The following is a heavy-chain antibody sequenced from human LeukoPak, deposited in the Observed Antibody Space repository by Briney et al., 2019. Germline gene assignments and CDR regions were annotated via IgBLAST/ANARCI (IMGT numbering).Heavy chain of an antibody. D-gene: IGHD3-22*01. V-gene: IGHV3-13*01. CDR1: GFTFSSYD. CDR2: IGTAGDT. J-gene: IGHJ3*02. Sequence: GGSLRLSCAASGFTFSSYDMHWVRQATGKGLEWVSAIGTAGDTYYPGSVKGRFTISRENAKNSLYLQMNSLRAGDTAVYYCARGHYYDSSGSPKDAFDIWGQGTMVTVPS. CDR3: ARGHYYDSSGSPKDAFDI.